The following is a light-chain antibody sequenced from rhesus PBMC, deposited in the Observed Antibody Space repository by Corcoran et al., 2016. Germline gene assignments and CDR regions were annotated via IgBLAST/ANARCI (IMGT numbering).Light chain of an antibody. CDR1: NIGS. Sequence: SYDLTQPPSVSVSPGQTARITCGGDNIGSVHWYQQKPPQAPILVIYYVYERPSGIPERFSGSTSGNTATLTISGVEAGDEADYFCQVWDMSSDHYIFGTGTRLTVL. V-gene: IGLV3-44*01. CDR2: YVY. CDR3: QVWDMSSDHYI. J-gene: IGLJ1*01.